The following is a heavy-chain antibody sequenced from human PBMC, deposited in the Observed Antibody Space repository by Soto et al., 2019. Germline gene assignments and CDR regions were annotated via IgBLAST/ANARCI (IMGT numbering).Heavy chain of an antibody. V-gene: IGHV2-5*02. CDR3: AYRLPRLYYFDY. J-gene: IGHJ4*02. CDR2: IYWDDDK. Sequence: GLDLEWLALIYWDDDKRYSPSLKSRLTITKDTSKNQVVLTMTYMDPVDTATYYCAYRLPRLYYFDYWGQGTLVTVSS.